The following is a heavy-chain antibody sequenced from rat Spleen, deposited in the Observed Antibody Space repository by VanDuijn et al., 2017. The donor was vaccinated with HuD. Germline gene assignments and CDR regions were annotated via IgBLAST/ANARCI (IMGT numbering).Heavy chain of an antibody. V-gene: IGHV5-27*01. Sequence: EVQLVESGGGLVQPGRSMKLSCAASGFTFSNYYMAWVRQAPTKGLEWVAYISIGGGSTYYRDSVKGRFTISRDNAKSTLYLQMDSLRSEDTATYFCTTMVGWGQGVMVTVSS. J-gene: IGHJ2*01. CDR1: GFTFSNYY. D-gene: IGHD1-1*01. CDR3: TTMVG. CDR2: ISIGGGST.